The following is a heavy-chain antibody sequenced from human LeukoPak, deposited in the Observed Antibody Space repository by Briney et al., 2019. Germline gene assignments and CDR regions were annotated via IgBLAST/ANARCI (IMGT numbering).Heavy chain of an antibody. D-gene: IGHD1-26*01. J-gene: IGHJ2*01. CDR1: GYRFTSDW. CDR3: ARSLVGRPRPMTWYFDL. V-gene: IGHV5-51*01. Sequence: GESLKISCKASGYRFTSDWIGWVRQMPGKGLEWMGIIYPGDSDSRCSPSFQGHVTMSADKSMNTAYLQWSSLKASDTAMYYCARSLVGRPRPMTWYFDLWGRGTLVTVSS. CDR2: IYPGDSDS.